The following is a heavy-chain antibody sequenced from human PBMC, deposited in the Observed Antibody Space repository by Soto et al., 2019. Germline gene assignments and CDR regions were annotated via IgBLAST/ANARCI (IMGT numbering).Heavy chain of an antibody. D-gene: IGHD2-15*01. CDR2: ISGSGGST. J-gene: IGHJ4*02. CDR3: AKDYERYCSGGSCYSGY. CDR1: GFTFSSYA. Sequence: GGSLRLSCAASGFTFSSYAMSWVRQAPGKGLEWVSAISGSGGSTYYADSVKGRFTISRDNSKNTLYLQMNSLRAEDTAVYYCAKDYERYCSGGSCYSGYWGQGTLVTVSS. V-gene: IGHV3-23*01.